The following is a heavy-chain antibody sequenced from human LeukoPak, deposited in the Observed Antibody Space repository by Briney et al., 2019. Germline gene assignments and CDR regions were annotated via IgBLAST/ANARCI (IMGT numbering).Heavy chain of an antibody. Sequence: GGSLRLSCAASGFTVSDNYTSWVRQAPGKGLEWVSAISGGGSTYYADSVKGRFIISRDNSKNTVYLQLHSLRAEDTAVYYCARGGDTIGSIRSPFDIWGQGTMVTVSS. V-gene: IGHV3-53*05. CDR3: ARGGDTIGSIRSPFDI. J-gene: IGHJ3*02. D-gene: IGHD3-22*01. CDR2: ISGGGST. CDR1: GFTVSDNY.